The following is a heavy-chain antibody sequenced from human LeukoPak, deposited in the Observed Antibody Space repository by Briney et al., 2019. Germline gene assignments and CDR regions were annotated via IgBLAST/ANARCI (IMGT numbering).Heavy chain of an antibody. CDR2: FYSGGST. Sequence: GGSLRLSCAASGFSVSRNYMSWVRQAPGKGLEWVSVFYSGGSTYYADFVKGRFTISRDNSKNTLYLQMNSLRAEDTAVYYCARDSYYGSGSYYRYTFDYWGQGTLVTVSS. V-gene: IGHV3-53*01. D-gene: IGHD3-10*01. CDR1: GFSVSRNY. CDR3: ARDSYYGSGSYYRYTFDY. J-gene: IGHJ4*02.